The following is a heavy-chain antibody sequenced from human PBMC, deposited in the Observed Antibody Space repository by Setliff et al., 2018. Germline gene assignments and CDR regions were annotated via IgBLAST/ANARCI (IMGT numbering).Heavy chain of an antibody. CDR3: ARDGGEN. Sequence: ETLSLTCAVSGYSISSGYYWGWIRQAPGQGLEWVSSIRASSDYIYYAGSVKGRFTISRDNAKNSLYLQMNSLRAEDTAVYYCARDGGENWGQGTLVTVSS. CDR2: IRASSDYI. CDR1: GYSISSGYY. V-gene: IGHV3-21*01. D-gene: IGHD3-16*01. J-gene: IGHJ4*02.